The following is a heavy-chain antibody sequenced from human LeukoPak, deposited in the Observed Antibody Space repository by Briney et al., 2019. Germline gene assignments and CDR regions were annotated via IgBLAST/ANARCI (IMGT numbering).Heavy chain of an antibody. CDR2: IKQDESEK. V-gene: IGHV3-7*01. J-gene: IGHJ4*02. D-gene: IGHD3-22*01. CDR3: ARMYYHDSSDYYWAPDY. CDR1: GFTFSTYW. Sequence: PGGSLRLSCAASGFTFSTYWMSWVRQTPEKGLEWVANIKQDESEKYYVDSVKGRFTISRDNAKNTLYLQMNSLRAEDTAVYFSARMYYHDSSDYYWAPDYWGQGTLVTVSS.